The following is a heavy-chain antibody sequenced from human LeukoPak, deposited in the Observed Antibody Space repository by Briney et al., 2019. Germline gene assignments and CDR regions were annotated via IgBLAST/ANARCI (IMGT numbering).Heavy chain of an antibody. CDR1: GYTFTGYY. D-gene: IGHD3-22*01. CDR3: ARVLQDYDSSGYNDAFDI. CDR2: INPNSGGT. J-gene: IGHJ3*02. Sequence: ASVKVSCKASGYTFTGYYMHWVRQAPGQGLEWMGWINPNSGGTNYAQKFQGWVTMTRDTSISTAYMELSRLRSDDTAVYYCARVLQDYDSSGYNDAFDIWGQGTMVTVSS. V-gene: IGHV1-2*04.